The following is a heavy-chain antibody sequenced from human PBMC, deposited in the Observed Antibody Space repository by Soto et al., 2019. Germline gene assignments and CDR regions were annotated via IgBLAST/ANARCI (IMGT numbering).Heavy chain of an antibody. Sequence: QVQLQQWGAGLLKPSETLSLTCAVYGGSFSGYYWSWIRQPPGKGLEWIGEINHSGSTNYNPSLKSRVTISVDTSKNQFYLKLSSVTAADTAVYYCARDRYCSSTSCYYYYYYMDVWGKGTTVTVSS. CDR1: GGSFSGYY. J-gene: IGHJ6*03. D-gene: IGHD2-2*01. CDR3: ARDRYCSSTSCYYYYYYMDV. V-gene: IGHV4-34*01. CDR2: INHSGST.